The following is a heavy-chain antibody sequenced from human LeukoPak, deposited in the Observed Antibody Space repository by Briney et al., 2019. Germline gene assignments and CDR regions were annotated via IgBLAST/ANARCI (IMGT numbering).Heavy chain of an antibody. CDR2: IIPIFGTA. V-gene: IGHV1-69*05. CDR1: GGTFSSYA. Sequence: ASVKVSCKASGGTFSSYAISWVRQAPGQGLEWMGRIIPIFGTANYAQKFQGRVTITTAESTSTAYMELSSLRSEDTAVYYCARDLGYSSSSAIRGWFDPWGQGTLVTVSS. D-gene: IGHD6-6*01. J-gene: IGHJ5*02. CDR3: ARDLGYSSSSAIRGWFDP.